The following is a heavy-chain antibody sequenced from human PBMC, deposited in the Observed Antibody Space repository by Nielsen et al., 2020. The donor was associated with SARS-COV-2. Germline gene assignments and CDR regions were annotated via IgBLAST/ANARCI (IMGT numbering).Heavy chain of an antibody. CDR2: ISQDGSEK. V-gene: IGHV3-7*05. CDR3: ARDRIRLFDY. J-gene: IGHJ4*02. D-gene: IGHD5-18*01. Sequence: GGSLRLSCADSGFTFRSYWMTWVRQAPGKGLEWVASISQDGSEKYYVDSVKGRFTISRDNAKNSLYLQMNSLRAEDTAVYYCARDRIRLFDYWGQGTLVTVSS. CDR1: GFTFRSYW.